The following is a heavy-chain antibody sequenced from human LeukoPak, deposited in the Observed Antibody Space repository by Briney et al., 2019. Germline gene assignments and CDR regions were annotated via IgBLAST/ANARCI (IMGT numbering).Heavy chain of an antibody. D-gene: IGHD7-27*01. V-gene: IGHV3-30*02. CDR2: IRYDGSNK. CDR3: AKDTGDYYYYYMDV. J-gene: IGHJ6*03. Sequence: LSGGSLRLSCAASGFTFSSYSMHWVRQAPGKGLEWVAFIRYDGSNKYYADSVKGRFTISRDNSKNTLYLQMNSLRAEDTAVYYCAKDTGDYYYYYMDVWGKGTTVTVSS. CDR1: GFTFSSYS.